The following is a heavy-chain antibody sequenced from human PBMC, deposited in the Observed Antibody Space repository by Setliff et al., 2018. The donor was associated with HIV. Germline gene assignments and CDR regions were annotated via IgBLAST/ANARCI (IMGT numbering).Heavy chain of an antibody. J-gene: IGHJ3*02. CDR2: IYPEDSNI. CDR3: ARRDGRSMNAFEI. V-gene: IGHV5-51*01. Sequence: GESLKISCKAVDYTFTTYWIGWVRQMPGEGLEWMGIIYPEDSNIKYNPSFQNQVTISADRSISTAYLQVHNLKASDTATYYCARRDGRSMNAFEIWGPGTMVTVSS. D-gene: IGHD6-13*01. CDR1: DYTFTTYW.